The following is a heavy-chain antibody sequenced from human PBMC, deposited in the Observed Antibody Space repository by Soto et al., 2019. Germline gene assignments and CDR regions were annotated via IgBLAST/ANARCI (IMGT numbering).Heavy chain of an antibody. CDR3: ARVSILTGTYWFDP. CDR2: IYYSGST. D-gene: IGHD3-9*01. V-gene: IGHV4-59*01. J-gene: IGHJ5*02. Sequence: SETLSLTCTVSGGSISSYYWSWVRQPPGKGLEWIGYIYYSGSTNYNPSLKSRVTISVDTSKNQFSLKLSSVTAADTAVYYCARVSILTGTYWFDPWGQGTLVTVSS. CDR1: GGSISSYY.